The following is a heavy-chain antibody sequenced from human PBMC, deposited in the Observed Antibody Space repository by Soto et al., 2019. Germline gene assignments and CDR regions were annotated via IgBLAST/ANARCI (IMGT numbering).Heavy chain of an antibody. D-gene: IGHD3-10*01. V-gene: IGHV1-69*01. J-gene: IGHJ6*02. CDR3: ARVSGTMVRGWHYYYYGMDV. CDR2: IIPIFGTA. Sequence: QVQLVQSGAEVKKPGSSVKVSCKASGGTFSSYAISWVRQAPGQGLEWMGGIIPIFGTANYAQKFQGRVTITADESTSTAYMELSSLRSEDTAVYYCARVSGTMVRGWHYYYYGMDVWGQGTTVTVSS. CDR1: GGTFSSYA.